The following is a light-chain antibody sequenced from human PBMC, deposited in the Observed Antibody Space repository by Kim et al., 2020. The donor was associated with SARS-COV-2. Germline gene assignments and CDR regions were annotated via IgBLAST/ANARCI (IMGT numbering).Light chain of an antibody. CDR2: GKN. CDR1: SPRSYY. CDR3: NSRDSSGPVV. V-gene: IGLV3-19*01. Sequence: SSELTQDPAVSVALGQTVRITCQGDSPRSYYASWYQQKPGQAPVLVIYGKNNRPSGIPDRFSGSSSGNTASLTITGAQAEDEADYYCNSRDSSGPVVFGGGTQLTVL. J-gene: IGLJ2*01.